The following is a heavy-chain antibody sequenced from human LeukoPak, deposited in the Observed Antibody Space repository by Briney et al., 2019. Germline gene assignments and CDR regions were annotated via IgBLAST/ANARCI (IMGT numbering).Heavy chain of an antibody. J-gene: IGHJ4*02. CDR1: GFTFSSYW. V-gene: IGHV3-7*01. CDR2: IKQDGSQQ. Sequence: TGGSLRLSCAASGFTFSSYWMSWVRQAPGKGLELVASIKQDGSQQYYVDSVRGRFTISRDDAKNSLYLQMNSLKAEDTAVYYCARVDPRVRYFDYYFDYWGQGTLVAVSS. CDR3: ARVDPRVRYFDYYFDY. D-gene: IGHD3-9*01.